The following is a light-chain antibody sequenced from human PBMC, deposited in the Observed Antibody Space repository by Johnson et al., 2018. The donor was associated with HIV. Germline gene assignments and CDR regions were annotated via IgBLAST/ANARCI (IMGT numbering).Light chain of an antibody. J-gene: IGLJ1*01. CDR3: GTWYSSLSAGRV. CDR2: DNN. CDR1: SSNIGNNY. V-gene: IGLV1-51*01. Sequence: QPVLTQPPSVSAAPGQKVTISCSGSSSNIGNNYVSWYQQLPGTAPKLLIYDNNKRPSGIPDRFSGSKSGTSATLGITGLQTGDEADYYCGTWYSSLSAGRVFGTGTNVTVL.